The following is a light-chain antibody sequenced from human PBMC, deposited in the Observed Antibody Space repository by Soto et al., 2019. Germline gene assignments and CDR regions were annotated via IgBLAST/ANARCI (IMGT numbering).Light chain of an antibody. CDR2: GAS. CDR3: HQYGISPPVT. Sequence: EIVLTQSPGTLSLSPGERATLSCRASQSVSSSYLAWYQHKPGQAPRLLIYGASSRATGIPDRFSGSGYGADFTLTISRLEPEDFAVYYCHQYGISPPVTFGQGTRLEIK. V-gene: IGKV3-20*01. CDR1: QSVSSSY. J-gene: IGKJ5*01.